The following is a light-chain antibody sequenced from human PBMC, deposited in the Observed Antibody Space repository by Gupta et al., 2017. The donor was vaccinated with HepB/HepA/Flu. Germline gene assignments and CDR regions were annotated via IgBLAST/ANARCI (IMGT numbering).Light chain of an antibody. Sequence: DIVMTQSPLSLPVSHGEPASISCRSSQSLLHSNGKTYLDWYVQKPGQPPQVLIYLGFNRASGVPDRFSGSGSGTEFTLKISRVEAEDVGVYYCMQALQTPAFGQGTKVEIK. CDR2: LGF. V-gene: IGKV2-28*01. CDR3: MQALQTPA. J-gene: IGKJ1*01. CDR1: QSLLHSNGKTY.